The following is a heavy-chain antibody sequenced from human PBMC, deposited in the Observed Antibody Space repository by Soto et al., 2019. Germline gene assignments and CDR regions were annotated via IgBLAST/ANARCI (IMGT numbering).Heavy chain of an antibody. CDR1: GGTFSTSG. J-gene: IGHJ4*02. Sequence: QVHLVQSGAEVKKPGSSVKVSCKASGGTFSTSGSSWVRQAPGQGLEWVGRIVPFLGTANYAQRFQGRVTMTVDESTSTAYMELSSLRSEDTAVYYCAREYSSGWSGYWGQGTLVAVSS. CDR2: IVPFLGTA. V-gene: IGHV1-69*01. D-gene: IGHD6-19*01. CDR3: AREYSSGWSGY.